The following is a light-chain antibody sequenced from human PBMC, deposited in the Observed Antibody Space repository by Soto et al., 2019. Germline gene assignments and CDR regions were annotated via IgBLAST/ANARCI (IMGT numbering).Light chain of an antibody. CDR3: QQYDNLPPLT. Sequence: DIQMTQSPSSLSASVGDRVTITCQASQDISNYLNWYQQKPGKAPKLLIYDASNLETGVPSRVSGSASRTDFTVTISSLQPEDIATDYCQQYDNLPPLTFGGGTKMEIK. V-gene: IGKV1-33*01. CDR2: DAS. J-gene: IGKJ4*01. CDR1: QDISNY.